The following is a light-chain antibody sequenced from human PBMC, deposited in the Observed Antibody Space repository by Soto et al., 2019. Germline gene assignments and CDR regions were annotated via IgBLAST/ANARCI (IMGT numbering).Light chain of an antibody. J-gene: IGKJ1*01. V-gene: IGKV3-15*01. CDR3: QQYKNGWT. CDR2: GAS. CDR1: QSVSSN. Sequence: EFVLTQSPGTLSLSPGERATLSCRASQSVSSNLAWYQQKPGQAPRLLIYGASTRATGIPAKFSGGGSGTEFTLTVSSLQSEDFGIYYCQQYKNGWTFGQGTKVDIK.